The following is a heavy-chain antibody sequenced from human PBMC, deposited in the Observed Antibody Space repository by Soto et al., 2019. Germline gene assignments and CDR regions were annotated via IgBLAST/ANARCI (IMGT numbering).Heavy chain of an antibody. V-gene: IGHV4-4*02. CDR2: IHHSGST. J-gene: IGHJ6*03. D-gene: IGHD1-26*01. Sequence: QVQLQESGPGLVKPSGTLSLTCAVSGGPVTISNWWSWVRQTPGKGLEWIGQIHHSGSTNYNPSLTSRVTISVDKSKNQFSLEMKSVTAADTAVYYCARGGYYFYMDVWGKGTTVTVSS. CDR1: GGPVTISNW. CDR3: ARGGYYFYMDV.